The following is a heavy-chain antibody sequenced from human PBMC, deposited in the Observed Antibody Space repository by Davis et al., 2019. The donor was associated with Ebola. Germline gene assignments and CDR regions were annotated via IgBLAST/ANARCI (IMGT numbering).Heavy chain of an antibody. V-gene: IGHV5-51*01. CDR2: IYPGDSDT. Sequence: GESLKISCKGSGYSFTSYWIGWVRQMPGKGLEWMGIIYPGDSDTRSSPSFQGQVTISADKSISTAYLQWSSLKASDTAMYYCARPLLLTGVGHRYYYYYGMDVWGQGTTVTVSS. J-gene: IGHJ6*02. CDR3: ARPLLLTGVGHRYYYYYGMDV. CDR1: GYSFTSYW. D-gene: IGHD1-20*01.